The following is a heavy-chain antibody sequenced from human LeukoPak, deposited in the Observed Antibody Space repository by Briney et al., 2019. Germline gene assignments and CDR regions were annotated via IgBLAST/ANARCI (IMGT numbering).Heavy chain of an antibody. CDR3: TKELHVAVAVAAYYYIYMNP. V-gene: IGHV3-23*01. Sequence: PGGSLSLSCAASGFAFCSFAMRWPRQSPGKGLEWLSTINGGGYTTFYADSVKGRITISRDNSKNTLYLHMDRLRPDDTAIYYCTKELHVAVAVAAYYYIYMNPSGSGIAVSVSS. CDR2: INGGGYTT. CDR1: GFAFCSFA. D-gene: IGHD6-19*01. J-gene: IGHJ6*03.